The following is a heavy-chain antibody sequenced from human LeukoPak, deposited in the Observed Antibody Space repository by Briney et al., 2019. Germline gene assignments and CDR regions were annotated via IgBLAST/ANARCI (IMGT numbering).Heavy chain of an antibody. CDR2: INHNGNVN. Sequence: GGSLRLSCAASGFTFSSYWMNWARQAPGKGLEWVASINHNGNVNYYVDSVKGRFTISRDNAKNTLSLQMNSLRAEDTAVYYCARGSPLGGNWGQGTLVTVSS. CDR3: ARGSPLGGN. CDR1: GFTFSSYW. V-gene: IGHV3-7*01. J-gene: IGHJ4*02.